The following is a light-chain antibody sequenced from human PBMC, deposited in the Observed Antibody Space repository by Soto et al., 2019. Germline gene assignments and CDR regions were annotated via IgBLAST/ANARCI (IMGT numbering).Light chain of an antibody. CDR1: SSDVGGYNY. V-gene: IGLV2-14*01. J-gene: IGLJ1*01. CDR2: EVS. CDR3: SSYTSSIFYV. Sequence: QSVLTQPASVSGSPGQSMTISCTGTSSDVGGYNYVSWYQQHPGKAPKLMIYEVSNRPSGVSNRFSGSKSGNTASLTISGLQAEDEADYYCSSYTSSIFYVFGTGTKVTVL.